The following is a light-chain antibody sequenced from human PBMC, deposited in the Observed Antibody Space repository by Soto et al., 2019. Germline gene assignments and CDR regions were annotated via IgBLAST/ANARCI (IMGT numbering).Light chain of an antibody. Sequence: EVVLTQSPATLSVSPGERATLSCRASQSVDTHLHWYQQKPGQAPRLLIYGASTRATGIPARFSGSGSGTEFTLTNNSLQSEDFAVYYCQQSHNWYTFGQGTEVEIK. V-gene: IGKV3-15*01. CDR1: QSVDTH. J-gene: IGKJ2*01. CDR2: GAS. CDR3: QQSHNWYT.